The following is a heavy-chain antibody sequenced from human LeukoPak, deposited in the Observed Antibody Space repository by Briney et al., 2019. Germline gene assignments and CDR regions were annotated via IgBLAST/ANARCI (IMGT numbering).Heavy chain of an antibody. D-gene: IGHD2-2*01. CDR1: GGSISSTDSY. CDR3: ARASHYYMDV. V-gene: IGHV4-39*07. CDR2: IHYSGNT. Sequence: PSDTLSLTCTASGGSISSTDSYWSWIRQPPGKGLEWIGNIHYSGNTYYNSSLKSRVTISVDTSKNQFSLSLTSVTAADTAVYYCARASHYYMDVWGQGTTFSVSS. J-gene: IGHJ6*03.